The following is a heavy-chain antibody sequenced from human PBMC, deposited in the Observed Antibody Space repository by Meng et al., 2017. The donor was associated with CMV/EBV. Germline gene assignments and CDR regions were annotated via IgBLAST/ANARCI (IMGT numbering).Heavy chain of an antibody. CDR1: GYTFTSYG. CDR2: ISAYNGNT. D-gene: IGHD6-13*01. Sequence: ASVKVSCKASGYTFTSYGISWVRQAPGQGLEWMGWISAYNGNTNYAQKLLGRVTMTTDTSTSTAYMELRSLRSDDTAVYYCARSTKYSSSWFFDYWGQGTLVTVSS. J-gene: IGHJ4*02. V-gene: IGHV1-18*01. CDR3: ARSTKYSSSWFFDY.